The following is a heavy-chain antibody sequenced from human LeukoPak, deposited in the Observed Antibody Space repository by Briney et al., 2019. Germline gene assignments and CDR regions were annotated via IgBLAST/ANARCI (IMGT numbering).Heavy chain of an antibody. CDR2: INHSGST. CDR3: ARGMTHGYFDL. J-gene: IGHJ2*01. CDR1: GGSFSGYY. Sequence: SETLSLTCAVYGGSFSGYYWGWIRQPPGKGLEWIGEINHSGSTNYNPSLKSRVTISVDTSKNQFSLKLSSVTAADTAVYYCARGMTHGYFDLWGRGTLVTVSS. V-gene: IGHV4-34*01.